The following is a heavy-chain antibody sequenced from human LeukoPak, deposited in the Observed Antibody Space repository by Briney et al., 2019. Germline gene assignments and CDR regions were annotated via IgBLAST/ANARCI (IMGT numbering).Heavy chain of an antibody. CDR3: ARSVLGMIPNGWAY. Sequence: GASVKVSCKASGGTFSSYAISWVRQAPGQGLEWMGRIIPIFGTANYAQKFQGRVTITTDESTSTAYMELSSLRSEDTAVYYCARSVLGMIPNGWAYWGQGTLVTVSS. CDR1: GGTFSSYA. J-gene: IGHJ4*02. CDR2: IIPIFGTA. V-gene: IGHV1-69*05. D-gene: IGHD3-22*01.